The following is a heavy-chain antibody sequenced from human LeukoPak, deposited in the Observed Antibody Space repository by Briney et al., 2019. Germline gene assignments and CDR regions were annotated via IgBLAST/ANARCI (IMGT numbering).Heavy chain of an antibody. V-gene: IGHV1-2*04. CDR1: GYTFTCYY. Sequence: ASVKVSCKASGYTFTCYYMHWVRQAPGQGLEWMGWINPNSGGTNYAQKFQGWVTMTRDTSISTAYMELSRLRSDDTAVYYCARYLRGRGIAGTPDAFDIWGQGTMVTVSS. CDR2: INPNSGGT. D-gene: IGHD6-13*01. CDR3: ARYLRGRGIAGTPDAFDI. J-gene: IGHJ3*02.